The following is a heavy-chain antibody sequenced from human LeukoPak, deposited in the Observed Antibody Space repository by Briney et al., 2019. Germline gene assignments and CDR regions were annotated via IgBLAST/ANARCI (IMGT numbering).Heavy chain of an antibody. J-gene: IGHJ5*02. V-gene: IGHV4-39*01. D-gene: IGHD6-13*01. CDR1: GGSIRTSSYY. CDR3: AVISAAGTTHWFDP. Sequence: SETLSLTCTVSGGSIRTSSYYWGWIRQPPGKGLEWIGDIYYSGITYYNPSLKSRVTFCVDTSQNQFSLKLSSVTAADTAVYFCAVISAAGTTHWFDPWGQGTLVTVSS. CDR2: IYYSGIT.